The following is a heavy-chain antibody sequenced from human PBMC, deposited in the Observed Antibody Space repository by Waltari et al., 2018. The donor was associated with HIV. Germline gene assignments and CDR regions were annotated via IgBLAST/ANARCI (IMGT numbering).Heavy chain of an antibody. J-gene: IGHJ6*02. CDR2: IKTKGDNYAT. V-gene: IGHV3-73*01. Sequence: EVQLVESGGGLVQPGGSLKLSCSASGFTFSDSVMHWVRQASGKGRQWVDRIKTKGDNYATTYIASVRGRFRISRDDSKNTVYLQMNNLKTEDTAVYYCTRPGGSRTNGVDVWGQGATVTVSS. CDR1: GFTFSDSV. D-gene: IGHD3-10*01. CDR3: TRPGGSRTNGVDV.